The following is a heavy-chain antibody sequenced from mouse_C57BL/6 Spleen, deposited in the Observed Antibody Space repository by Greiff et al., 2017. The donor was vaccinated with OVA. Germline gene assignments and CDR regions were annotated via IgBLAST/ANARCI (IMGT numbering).Heavy chain of an antibody. J-gene: IGHJ1*03. CDR1: GYTFTDYE. CDR3: TRCYGSSYWYFDV. V-gene: IGHV1-15*01. Sequence: VQLQESGAELVRPGASVTLSCKASGYTFTDYEMHWVKQTPVHGLEWIGAIDPETGGTAYTQKFKGKAILTADKSSSTAYMELRSLTSEDSAVYYCTRCYGSSYWYFDVWGTGTTVTVSS. D-gene: IGHD1-1*01. CDR2: IDPETGGT.